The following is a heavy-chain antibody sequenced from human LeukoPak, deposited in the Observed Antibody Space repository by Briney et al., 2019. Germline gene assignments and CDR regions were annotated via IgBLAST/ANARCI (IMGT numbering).Heavy chain of an antibody. D-gene: IGHD3-10*01. V-gene: IGHV1-2*02. CDR2: INPNSGGT. CDR3: ARDLPYGSGSYSGFDP. Sequence: GASVKVSCKAPGYTFTGYYMHWVRQAPGQGLEWMGWINPNSGGTNYAQKFQGRVTMTRDTSISTAYMELSRLRSDDTAVYYCARDLPYGSGSYSGFDPWGQGTLVTVSS. CDR1: GYTFTGYY. J-gene: IGHJ5*02.